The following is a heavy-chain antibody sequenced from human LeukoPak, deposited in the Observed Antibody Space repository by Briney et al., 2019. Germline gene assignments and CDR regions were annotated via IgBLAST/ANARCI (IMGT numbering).Heavy chain of an antibody. CDR1: GGTFSSYA. V-gene: IGHV1-69*05. CDR2: IIPIFGTA. Sequence: SVKVSCKASGGTFSSYAISWVRQAPGQGLEWMGRIIPIFGTANYAQKFQGRVTITTGESTSTAYMELSSLRSEDTAVYYCARVPLSGYYDSSGYMSYWGQGTLVTVSS. J-gene: IGHJ4*02. D-gene: IGHD3-22*01. CDR3: ARVPLSGYYDSSGYMSY.